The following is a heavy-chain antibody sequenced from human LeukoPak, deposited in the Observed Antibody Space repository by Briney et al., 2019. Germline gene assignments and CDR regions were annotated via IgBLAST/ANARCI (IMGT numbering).Heavy chain of an antibody. J-gene: IGHJ4*02. D-gene: IGHD2-21*02. CDR2: IRSKTYGATT. Sequence: GGSLGLSCTASGFTFGDYAMSWFRQAPGKGLEWIGFIRSKTYGATTEYTASVKGRFTISKDDSKTIAYLQVNSLKTEDTAVYYCARLSDWNFAYWGQGTLVTVSS. CDR1: GFTFGDYA. V-gene: IGHV3-49*01. CDR3: ARLSDWNFAY.